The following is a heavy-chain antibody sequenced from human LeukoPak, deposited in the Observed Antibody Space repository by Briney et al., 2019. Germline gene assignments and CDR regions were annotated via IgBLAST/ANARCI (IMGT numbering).Heavy chain of an antibody. J-gene: IGHJ6*03. V-gene: IGHV1-8*03. CDR3: ARGYYYGAGRYYMDV. D-gene: IGHD3-10*01. Sequence: ASVKVSCKASGYTFTSYDINWVRQATGQGLEWMGWMNPNSGNTGYAQKFQGRVTITRNTSISTAYMELSSLRSEDTVVYYCARGYYYGAGRYYMDVWGKGTTVTVSS. CDR1: GYTFTSYD. CDR2: MNPNSGNT.